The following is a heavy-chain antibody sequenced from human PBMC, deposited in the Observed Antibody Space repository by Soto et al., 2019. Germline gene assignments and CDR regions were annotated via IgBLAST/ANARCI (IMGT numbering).Heavy chain of an antibody. J-gene: IGHJ6*02. CDR3: AREPGDIVVVPAAIGTYYYYGMDV. CDR2: INPSGGSA. CDR1: GYTFTSYY. V-gene: IGHV1-46*01. Sequence: ASVKVSCKASGYTFTSYYMHWVRQAPGQGLEWMGIINPSGGSASYAQKFQGRVTMTRDTSTSTVYMELSSLRSEDTAVYYCAREPGDIVVVPAAIGTYYYYGMDVWGQGTTVTVSS. D-gene: IGHD2-2*01.